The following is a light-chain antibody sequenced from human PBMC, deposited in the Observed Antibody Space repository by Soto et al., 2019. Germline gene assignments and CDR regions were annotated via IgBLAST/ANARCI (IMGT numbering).Light chain of an antibody. J-gene: IGLJ1*01. CDR1: SSDVGGYNY. Sequence: QSVLAEPPSASVSPGRSVTIACTGTSSDVGGYNYVSWYQEHPGKAPKVIIYEVSKRPSGVPDRFSGYKSGNTASLTVSGLQAEDEADYYCCSYAGSNTFAFGTGTKVTVL. CDR2: EVS. CDR3: CSYAGSNTFA. V-gene: IGLV2-8*01.